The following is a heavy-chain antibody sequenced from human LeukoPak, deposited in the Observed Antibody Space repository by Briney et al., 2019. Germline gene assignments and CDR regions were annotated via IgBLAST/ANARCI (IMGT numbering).Heavy chain of an antibody. D-gene: IGHD1-14*01. CDR3: CATKPDSDF. Sequence: GGSPRLSCAASGFTFSDYWMHWVRQVPGKGLVWVSRINSDGSSTTYADSVRGRFTISRDYAKNTLYLQMNNLRADDTAVYYCCATKPDSDFWGQGTMVTVSS. CDR2: INSDGSST. J-gene: IGHJ1*01. CDR1: GFTFSDYW. V-gene: IGHV3-74*01.